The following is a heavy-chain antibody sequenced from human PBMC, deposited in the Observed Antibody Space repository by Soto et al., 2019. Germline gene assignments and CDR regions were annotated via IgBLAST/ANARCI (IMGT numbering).Heavy chain of an antibody. D-gene: IGHD3-3*01. V-gene: IGHV1-69*06. CDR2: IIPIFGTT. Sequence: SVKVSCKASGGSFSSYAISWVRQAPGQGLEWMGGIIPIFGTTNYAQKFQGRVTITADKSTSTAYMELSSLRSEDTAVYYCARETHRHVLRFLEWLSYYYGMDVWGQGTTVTVSS. CDR3: ARETHRHVLRFLEWLSYYYGMDV. J-gene: IGHJ6*02. CDR1: GGSFSSYA.